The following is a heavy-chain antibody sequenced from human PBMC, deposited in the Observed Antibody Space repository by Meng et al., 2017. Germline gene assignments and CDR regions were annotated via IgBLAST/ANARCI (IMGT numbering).Heavy chain of an antibody. CDR1: GYTFTSYA. D-gene: IGHD3-22*01. J-gene: IGHJ4*02. CDR3: ATISPRDSSGLSFDY. V-gene: IGHV7-4-1*02. Sequence: QLHWVNSWSELKKPGASVKVSCKASGYTFTSYAMNWVRQAPGQGLEWMGWINTNTGNPTYAQGFTGRFVFSLDTSVSTAYLQISSLKAEDTAVYYCATISPRDSSGLSFDYWGQGTLVTVSS. CDR2: INTNTGNP.